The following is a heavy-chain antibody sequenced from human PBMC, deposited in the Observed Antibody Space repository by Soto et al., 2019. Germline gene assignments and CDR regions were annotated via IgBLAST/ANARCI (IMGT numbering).Heavy chain of an antibody. CDR3: ARDLCANGCVAFDI. V-gene: IGHV4-31*03. CDR2: IYYSGKT. CDR1: GGSISSGAYY. Sequence: SETLSLTCSVSGGSISSGAYYWSWIRHYPGKGLEWIGYIYYSGKTFYNPSLKSRISISLDTSKNQFSLTLGSVTAADTAVYYCARDLCANGCVAFDIRGQGTMVTVSS. D-gene: IGHD2-21*01. J-gene: IGHJ3*02.